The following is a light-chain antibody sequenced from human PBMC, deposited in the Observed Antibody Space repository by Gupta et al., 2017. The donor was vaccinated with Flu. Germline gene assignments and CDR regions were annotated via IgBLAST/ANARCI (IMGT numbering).Light chain of an antibody. Sequence: EIVSTQSPGTLSLSPGQRATLSFLASQTVSSSYLAWYQQKPGQPPRLLIYGASNRANGIPDRFGGSGSGKDFTLTSSRREAEDSAVYYLHHYLSSHEFGQGTKVEIK. CDR2: GAS. CDR1: QTVSSSY. CDR3: HHYLSSHE. V-gene: IGKV3-20*01. J-gene: IGKJ1*01.